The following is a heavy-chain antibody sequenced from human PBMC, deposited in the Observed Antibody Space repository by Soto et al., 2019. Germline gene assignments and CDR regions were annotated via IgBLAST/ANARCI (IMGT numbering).Heavy chain of an antibody. CDR1: GGSMTSFY. CDR2: VYSNGTT. CDR3: ARTPLF. J-gene: IGHJ4*02. V-gene: IGHV4-59*01. Sequence: QVQLQESGPGLVKPSETLSLTCTVSGGSMTSFYWSWIRRPPGKGLEWIGFVYSNGTTSYNLSLKSRVTMSVDTSTNQFSLSLKSVTAADSAVYYCARTPLFWGQGILVTVS. D-gene: IGHD2-15*01.